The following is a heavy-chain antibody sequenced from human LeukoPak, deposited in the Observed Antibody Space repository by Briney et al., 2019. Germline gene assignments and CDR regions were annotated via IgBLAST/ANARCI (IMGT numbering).Heavy chain of an antibody. Sequence: SETLSLTCTVTGASISSHYWCWIRQTPGTGLEWIGDIYDRGSTTYNPSLKSRVIISMDTSKNQFSLKLSSVTAADTAVHYCARGYDYRGYFFYYYMDFWGKGTTVTVSS. V-gene: IGHV4-59*08. CDR2: IYDRGST. CDR3: ARGYDYRGYFFYYYMDF. D-gene: IGHD3-22*01. J-gene: IGHJ6*03. CDR1: GASISSHY.